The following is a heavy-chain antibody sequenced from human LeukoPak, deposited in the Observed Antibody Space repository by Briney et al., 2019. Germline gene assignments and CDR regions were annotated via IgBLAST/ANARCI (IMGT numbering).Heavy chain of an antibody. CDR1: GFPFRSHW. CDR3: GRSLGYSSGG. D-gene: IGHD2-15*01. CDR2: ISTDGNTT. V-gene: IGHV3-74*01. Sequence: PGGSLRLSCAASGFPFRSHWMHWVRQVPGKGLVWVSHISTDGNTTNYADSVKGRFTISRDNAKDTLYLQLNSQRAEDTAIYSCGRSLGYSSGGWGQGTLVTVSS. J-gene: IGHJ4*02.